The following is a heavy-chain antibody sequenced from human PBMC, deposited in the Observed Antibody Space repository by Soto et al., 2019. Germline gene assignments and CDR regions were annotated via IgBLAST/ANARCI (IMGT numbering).Heavy chain of an antibody. CDR3: AAAPYYYDSSGYQDLDY. D-gene: IGHD3-22*01. CDR1: GFTFTSSA. CDR2: IVVGSGNT. J-gene: IGHJ4*02. Sequence: RASVKVSCKASGFTFTSSAVQWVRQARGQRLEWIGWIVVGSGNTNYAQKFQERVTITRDMSTSTAYMELSSLRSEDTAVYYCAAAPYYYDSSGYQDLDYWGQGTLVTVSS. V-gene: IGHV1-58*01.